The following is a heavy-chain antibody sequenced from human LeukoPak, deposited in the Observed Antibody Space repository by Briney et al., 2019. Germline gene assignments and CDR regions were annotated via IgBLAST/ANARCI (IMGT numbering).Heavy chain of an antibody. V-gene: IGHV7-4-1*02. CDR1: GYTLTSDG. D-gene: IGHD3-22*01. CDR2: INTNTGNP. Sequence: ASVKVSCKASGYTLTSDGMNWVRQAPGQGLEWMGWINTNTGNPTYAQGFTGRFVFSLDTSVSTAYPQISSLKAEDTAVYYCARDYYDSSGYFYYYYYMDVWGKGTTVTVSS. J-gene: IGHJ6*03. CDR3: ARDYYDSSGYFYYYYYMDV.